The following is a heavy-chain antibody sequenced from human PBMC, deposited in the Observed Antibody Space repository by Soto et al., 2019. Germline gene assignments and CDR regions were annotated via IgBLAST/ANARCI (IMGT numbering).Heavy chain of an antibody. CDR2: IKGDDSEI. CDR1: GFSFSDYW. V-gene: IGHV3-7*01. D-gene: IGHD3-22*01. J-gene: IGHJ4*01. CDR3: TRDYLGY. Sequence: GGSLRLSCTTSGFSFSDYWMSWVRQAPGKGPQWVASIKGDDSEIQYEDSVRGRFIISRDNAKNSLHLQMSDLRGDDSAIYYCTRDYLGYWGQGTPVTVSS.